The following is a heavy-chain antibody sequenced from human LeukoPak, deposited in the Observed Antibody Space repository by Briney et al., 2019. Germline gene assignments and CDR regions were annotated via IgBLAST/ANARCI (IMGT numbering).Heavy chain of an antibody. Sequence: GGSLRLSCAASGFTFSSYSMNWVRQAPGKGLEWVSSISSSSSYIYYADSVKGRFTISRDNAKNSLYLQMNSLRDEDTAVYYCAREDHGYFDYWGQGTLVTVSS. CDR1: GFTFSSYS. CDR3: AREDHGYFDY. J-gene: IGHJ4*02. CDR2: ISSSSSYI. V-gene: IGHV3-21*01. D-gene: IGHD1-14*01.